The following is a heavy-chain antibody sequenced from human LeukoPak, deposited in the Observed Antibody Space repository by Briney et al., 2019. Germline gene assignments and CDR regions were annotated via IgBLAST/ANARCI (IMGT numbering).Heavy chain of an antibody. CDR2: ISSTGGTT. D-gene: IGHD1-26*01. V-gene: IGHV3-23*01. CDR1: GITFSSYG. J-gene: IGHJ4*02. Sequence: PGGTLRLSCAASGITFSSYGMSWVRQAPGKGLEWVSSISSTGGTTYYADSVKGRFTVSGDNSKNTLYLQMSSLTAADTAVYYCAKDRSIGTYYTFDHWGQGTLVTVSA. CDR3: AKDRSIGTYYTFDH.